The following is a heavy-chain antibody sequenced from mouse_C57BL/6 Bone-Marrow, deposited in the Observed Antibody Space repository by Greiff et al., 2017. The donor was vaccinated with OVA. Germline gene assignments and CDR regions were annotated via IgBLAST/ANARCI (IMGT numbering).Heavy chain of an antibody. J-gene: IGHJ1*03. CDR3: ASVCGSSYDWYFDV. Sequence: DVKLVESGGDLVKPGGSLKLSCAASGFTFSSYGMYWVRQTPDKRLEWVATISSGGSYTYYPDSVKGRFTISRDNAKNTLYLQMSSLKSEDTAMYYCASVCGSSYDWYFDVWGTGTTVTVSS. V-gene: IGHV5-6*02. CDR2: ISSGGSYT. CDR1: GFTFSSYG. D-gene: IGHD1-1*01.